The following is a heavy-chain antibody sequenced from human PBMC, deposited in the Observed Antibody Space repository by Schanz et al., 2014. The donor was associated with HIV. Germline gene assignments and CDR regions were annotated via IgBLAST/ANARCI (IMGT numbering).Heavy chain of an antibody. V-gene: IGHV1-69*01. CDR1: GGTLSNYG. J-gene: IGHJ5*02. CDR2: IIRIFGSA. CDR3: AGSSEYSSGWYVL. D-gene: IGHD3-22*01. Sequence: QVQLVQSGAEVKKPGSSVKVSCKASGGTLSNYGISWVRQAPGQGLEWMGGIIRIFGSANYAPKFQDKVTITADDSTSTAYMELSSLTSDDTAVYFCAGSSEYSSGWYVLWGQGTLVTVSS.